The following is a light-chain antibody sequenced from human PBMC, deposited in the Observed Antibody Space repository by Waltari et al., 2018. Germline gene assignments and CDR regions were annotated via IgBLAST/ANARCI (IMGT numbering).Light chain of an antibody. J-gene: IGKJ1*01. CDR2: WAS. V-gene: IGKV4-1*01. CDR1: QRVFYSSNNKNY. Sequence: DIVMTQSPDSLAVSLGERANINCKSSQRVFYSSNNKNYLAWYQQKPGQPPKLLIRWASTRESGVPDRFSGSGSGTDFTLTISSLQAEDVAVYYCQQYYRSRTFGQGTRVEIK. CDR3: QQYYRSRT.